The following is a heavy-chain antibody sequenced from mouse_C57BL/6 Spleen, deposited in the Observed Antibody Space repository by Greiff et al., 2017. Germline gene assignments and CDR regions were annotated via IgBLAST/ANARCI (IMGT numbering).Heavy chain of an antibody. CDR2: IYPGSGST. Sequence: QVQLQQPGAELVKPGASVKMSCKASGYTFTSYWITWVKQRPGQGLEWIGDIYPGSGSTNYNEKFKSKATLTVDTSSSTAYMQLSSLTSEDSAVYYCARDGYYGSSYVDYWYFDVWGTGTTVTVSS. CDR1: GYTFTSYW. D-gene: IGHD1-1*01. J-gene: IGHJ1*03. CDR3: ARDGYYGSSYVDYWYFDV. V-gene: IGHV1-55*01.